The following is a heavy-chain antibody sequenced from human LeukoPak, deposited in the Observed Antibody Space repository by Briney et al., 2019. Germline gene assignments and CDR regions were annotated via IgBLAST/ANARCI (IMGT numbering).Heavy chain of an antibody. Sequence: GSLRLSCAASEFTSSSCAMRCVRQAPGKGLERVSAISSSGGSTSYAASGKGRFTIFRDNSKNTLYLQMNRLRAEDTAVYYFAKDRDLVGATVDYWGQGTLVTVSS. CDR1: EFTSSSCA. CDR3: AKDRDLVGATVDY. J-gene: IGHJ4*02. CDR2: ISSSGGST. D-gene: IGHD1-26*01. V-gene: IGHV3-23*01.